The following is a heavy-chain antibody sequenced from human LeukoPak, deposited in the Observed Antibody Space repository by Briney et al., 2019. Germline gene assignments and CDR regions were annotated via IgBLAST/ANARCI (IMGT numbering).Heavy chain of an antibody. Sequence: GGSLRLSCAASGFSVSINFMSWVRQAPGKGLEWVSVISSGGTTYYADSVKGRFTISRDNSKNTLSLQMNSLRAEDTAVYYCARRIVGATSIDYFDYWGQRTLVTVSS. J-gene: IGHJ4*02. CDR2: ISSGGTT. CDR3: ARRIVGATSIDYFDY. CDR1: GFSVSINF. D-gene: IGHD1-26*01. V-gene: IGHV3-66*04.